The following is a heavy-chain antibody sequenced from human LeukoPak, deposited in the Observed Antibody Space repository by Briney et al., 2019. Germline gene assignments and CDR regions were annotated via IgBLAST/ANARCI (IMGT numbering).Heavy chain of an antibody. CDR2: IIPMIGTT. J-gene: IGHJ3*02. Sequence: GASVKVSCKASGGSFGGYAINWLRQAPGQGLEWMGGIIPMIGTTNFAPKFQVRVAFTADASTSTAYMDLSSLTSEDTAMYYCARDRAIPKADVFDIWGQGTMVTVSS. V-gene: IGHV1-69*13. CDR3: ARDRAIPKADVFDI. CDR1: GGSFGGYA.